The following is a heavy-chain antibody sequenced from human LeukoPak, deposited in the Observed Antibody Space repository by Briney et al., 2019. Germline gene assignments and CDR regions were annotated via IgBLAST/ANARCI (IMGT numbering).Heavy chain of an antibody. J-gene: IGHJ3*01. CDR2: ISRGSTYI. Sequence: GGSLRLSCAASGFTFSSYDMNWVRQAPGKGLEWVSYISRGSTYISYALSVKRRFTISRENPKNSLYSQMHSLRAENTAIYYCARDVLAVAAMGAFDFWGQGTKVAVSS. CDR1: GFTFSSYD. D-gene: IGHD6-19*01. V-gene: IGHV3-21*01. CDR3: ARDVLAVAAMGAFDF.